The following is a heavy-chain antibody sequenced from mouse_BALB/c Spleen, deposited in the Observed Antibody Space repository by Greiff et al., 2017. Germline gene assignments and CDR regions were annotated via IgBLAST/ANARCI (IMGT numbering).Heavy chain of an antibody. J-gene: IGHJ2*01. Sequence: EVQVVESGGGLVQPGGSLKLSCAASGFTFSSYTMSWVRQTPEKRLEWVAYISNGGGSTYYPDTVKGRFTISRDNAKNTLYLQMSSLKSEDTAMYYCARLLYYGNYFDYWGQGTTLTVSS. CDR2: ISNGGGST. D-gene: IGHD2-1*01. V-gene: IGHV5-12-2*01. CDR1: GFTFSSYT. CDR3: ARLLYYGNYFDY.